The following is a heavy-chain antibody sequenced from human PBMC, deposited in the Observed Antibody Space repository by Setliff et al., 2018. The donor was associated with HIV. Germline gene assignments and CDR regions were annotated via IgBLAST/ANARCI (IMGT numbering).Heavy chain of an antibody. D-gene: IGHD4-4*01. V-gene: IGHV3-21*01. J-gene: IGHJ6*02. CDR1: GFTVSSSY. CDR2: ISSGSSYI. CDR3: ARDDSNYRQHGMDV. Sequence: GGSLRLSCAASGFTVSSSYMAWVRQAPGKGLEWVSSISSGSSYIYYADSVKGRFTISRDNSKNTLYLQMNSLRAEDTAVYYCARDDSNYRQHGMDVWGQGTTVTVSS.